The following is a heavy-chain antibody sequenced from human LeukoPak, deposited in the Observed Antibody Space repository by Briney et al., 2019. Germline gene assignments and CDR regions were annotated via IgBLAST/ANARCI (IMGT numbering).Heavy chain of an antibody. CDR2: IKQDGSAK. CDR1: GFTLSSYW. Sequence: GGSLRLSCAASGFTLSSYWMSWARQAPGKGLEWVANIKQDGSAKDYVDPVKGRFTISRENAKNSLYLQMNSLRVDDTAIYYCARVYQSTSGRAIDYWGQGTLVTVSS. D-gene: IGHD2-2*01. J-gene: IGHJ4*02. V-gene: IGHV3-7*01. CDR3: ARVYQSTSGRAIDY.